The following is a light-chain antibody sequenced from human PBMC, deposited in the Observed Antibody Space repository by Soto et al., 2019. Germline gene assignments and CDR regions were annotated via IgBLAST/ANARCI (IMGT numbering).Light chain of an antibody. CDR2: SAS. V-gene: IGKV1-9*01. J-gene: IGKJ1*01. Sequence: DVQLTQSPSFLSASVGDRVTITCRASQDIGSVFAWYQQAPGKAPQLLIYSASNLQSGVPSRFSGSRSGTEFTLTISSLQSEDFATYYCQRLSGYPRPFGQGTKVEIK. CDR3: QRLSGYPRP. CDR1: QDIGSV.